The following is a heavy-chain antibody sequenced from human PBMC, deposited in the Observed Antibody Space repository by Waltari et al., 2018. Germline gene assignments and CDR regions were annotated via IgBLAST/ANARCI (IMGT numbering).Heavy chain of an antibody. Sequence: QLQLQESGPGLVKPSETLSLTCTVSGGSISSSSYYWGWIRQPPGKGLEWIGSIYYSGSTYYNPSLKSRVTISVDTSKNQFSLKLSSVTAADTAVYYCARERLSSGFDYWGQGTLVTVSS. V-gene: IGHV4-39*07. D-gene: IGHD3-22*01. J-gene: IGHJ4*02. CDR2: IYYSGST. CDR3: ARERLSSGFDY. CDR1: GGSISSSSYY.